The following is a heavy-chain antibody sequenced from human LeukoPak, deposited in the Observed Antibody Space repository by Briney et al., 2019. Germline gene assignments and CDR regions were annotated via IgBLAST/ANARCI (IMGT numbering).Heavy chain of an antibody. D-gene: IGHD1-26*01. CDR2: TYSRSKWFN. CDR1: GDRVSSKSAS. V-gene: IGHV6-1*01. CDR3: ARGTGSLDY. J-gene: IGHJ4*02. Sequence: SQTLSLTCAISGDRVSSKSASWNWIRQSPSRGLEWLGRTYSRSKWFNDYAVSVKSRITINPDTSKNQFSLHLTPVTPDDTAVYYCARGTGSLDYWGQGTLVTVSS.